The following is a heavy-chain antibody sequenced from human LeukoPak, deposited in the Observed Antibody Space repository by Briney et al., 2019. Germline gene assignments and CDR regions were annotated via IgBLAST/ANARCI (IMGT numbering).Heavy chain of an antibody. CDR3: ATSRESAIFDY. J-gene: IGHJ4*02. D-gene: IGHD2-21*02. Sequence: GASVKVSCKASGYTFTDFYMHWVRQAPGQGLEWMGWINPDSTTTNYAQKFQGRVTMTRDTSISTAYMELSSLRSDDTAVYYCATSRESAIFDYWGQGTLVTVSS. CDR2: INPDSTTT. V-gene: IGHV1-2*02. CDR1: GYTFTDFY.